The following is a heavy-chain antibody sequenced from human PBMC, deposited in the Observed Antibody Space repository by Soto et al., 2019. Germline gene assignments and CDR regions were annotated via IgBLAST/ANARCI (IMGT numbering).Heavy chain of an antibody. CDR2: IDPSDSYT. D-gene: IGHD2-2*01. Sequence: GESLKISYKGSGYSFTSYWISWVRQMPGKGLEWMGRIDPSDSYTNYSPSFQGHVTISADKSISTAYLQWSSLKASDTAMYYCARFGSDCSSTSCYHNFDYWGQGTLVTVSS. CDR1: GYSFTSYW. J-gene: IGHJ4*02. CDR3: ARFGSDCSSTSCYHNFDY. V-gene: IGHV5-10-1*01.